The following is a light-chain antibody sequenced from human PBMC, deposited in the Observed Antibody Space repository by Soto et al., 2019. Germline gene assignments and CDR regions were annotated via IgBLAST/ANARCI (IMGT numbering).Light chain of an antibody. Sequence: QSVLTQPPSVSAAPGQKVTISCSGSSSNIGNNYLSWYQQRPGTAPKLLIYDNNKRPSGIPDRFSGSKSGTSATLGITGLQTGDEADYYCGTWDSSLSAGVFGGGTKLTVL. CDR3: GTWDSSLSAGV. J-gene: IGLJ2*01. CDR2: DNN. V-gene: IGLV1-51*01. CDR1: SSNIGNNY.